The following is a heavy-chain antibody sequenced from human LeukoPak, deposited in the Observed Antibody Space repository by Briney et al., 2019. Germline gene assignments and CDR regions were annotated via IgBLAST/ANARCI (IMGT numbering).Heavy chain of an antibody. V-gene: IGHV3-21*01. J-gene: IGHJ4*02. CDR3: ARDKQWLGEYDFDY. CDR1: GFTFSSYS. CDR2: ISSSSSYI. D-gene: IGHD6-19*01. Sequence: GGSLRLSCAASGFTFSSYSMNWVRQASGKGLEWVSSISSSSSYIYYADSVKGRFTISRDNAKNSLYLQMNSLRAEDTAVYYCARDKQWLGEYDFDYWGQGTLVTVSS.